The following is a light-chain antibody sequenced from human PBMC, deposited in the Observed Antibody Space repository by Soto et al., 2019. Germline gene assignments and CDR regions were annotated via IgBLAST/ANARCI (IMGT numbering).Light chain of an antibody. Sequence: QSALTQPASVSGSPGQSITISCTGTSSDVGGYNYVSWYQQHPGKAPKLMISEVSNRPSGVSNRFSGSKSANTASLTISGLQAEDEADYYCISYTSISTYVFGTGTKVTVL. CDR1: SSDVGGYNY. V-gene: IGLV2-14*01. J-gene: IGLJ1*01. CDR2: EVS. CDR3: ISYTSISTYV.